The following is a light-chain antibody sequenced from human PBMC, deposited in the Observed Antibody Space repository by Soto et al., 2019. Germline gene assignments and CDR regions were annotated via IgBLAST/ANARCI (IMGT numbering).Light chain of an antibody. CDR2: GAS. V-gene: IGKV3-15*01. CDR1: QSVNSN. CDR3: QQYNNWPPYT. Sequence: EIVMTQSPATLSVSPGERATLSCRASQSVNSNLAWYQQKPGQAPRLLIYGASTRATGIPARFSGSGSGAEFTLTVSSLQSEDYAVYYCQQYNNWPPYTFRQGTKLEIK. J-gene: IGKJ2*01.